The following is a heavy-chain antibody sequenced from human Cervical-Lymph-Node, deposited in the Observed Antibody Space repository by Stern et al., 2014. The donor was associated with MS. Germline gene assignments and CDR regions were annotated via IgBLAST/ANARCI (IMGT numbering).Heavy chain of an antibody. CDR1: GGSLSSGGYY. CDR2: IDYSWRT. Sequence: LQLQGTSPGLVKPSQTLSLTFTVSGGSLSSGGYYWRWIRQQQGKGLVWIGSIDYSWRTYYNTSIKRRDTISVATSKNKLYLELSSVTAADTAVYYCARDSSGYYLHFDYWGQGTLVSVSS. D-gene: IGHD3-22*01. CDR3: ARDSSGYYLHFDY. V-gene: IGHV4-31*03. J-gene: IGHJ4*02.